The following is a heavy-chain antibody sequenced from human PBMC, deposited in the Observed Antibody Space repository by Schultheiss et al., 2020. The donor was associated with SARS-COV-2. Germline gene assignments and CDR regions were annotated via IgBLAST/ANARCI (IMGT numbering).Heavy chain of an antibody. V-gene: IGHV3-21*01. CDR2: ISSNSSYI. Sequence: GGSLRLSCAASGFTFSNYSMNWVRQAPGKGLEWVSSISSNSSYIYYADSVKGRFTISRDNAKNSLYLQMNSLRAEDTAVYYCAREFLDSSSWFYYYYYMDVWGKGTTVTVSS. CDR3: AREFLDSSSWFYYYYYMDV. CDR1: GFTFSNYS. D-gene: IGHD6-13*01. J-gene: IGHJ6*03.